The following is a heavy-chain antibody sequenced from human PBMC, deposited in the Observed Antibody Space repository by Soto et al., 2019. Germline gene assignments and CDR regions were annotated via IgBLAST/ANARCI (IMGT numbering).Heavy chain of an antibody. J-gene: IGHJ4*02. D-gene: IGHD1-26*01. CDR3: AKQQMGVIRALDY. CDR2: IRETGNT. V-gene: IGHV3-23*01. CDR1: GFTFSNYA. Sequence: EVQILQSGGGLEQPGGSLRLSCAASGFTFSNYAMSWIRQAPGKGLEWVSTIRETGNTYYADSVRGHFATSRDNSENTLYLQMSSLRAEDTAVYYCAKQQMGVIRALDYWGQGTLVTVSS.